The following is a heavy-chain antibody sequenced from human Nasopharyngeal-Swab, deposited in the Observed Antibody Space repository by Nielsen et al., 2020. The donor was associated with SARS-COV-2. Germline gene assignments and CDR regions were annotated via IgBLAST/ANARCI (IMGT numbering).Heavy chain of an antibody. V-gene: IGHV1-3*01. CDR1: GYTFTNYA. J-gene: IGHJ3*02. CDR3: ARDQNPGGRDAFGI. Sequence: ASVKVSCKASGYTFTNYAIHWVRQAPGQRLEWMGWIDGDNDNTRYSKNFQDRVTITWDTSASTVYMELRSLRSEDTAVYYCARDQNPGGRDAFGIWGQGTGVTVSS. D-gene: IGHD2/OR15-2a*01. CDR2: IDGDNDNT.